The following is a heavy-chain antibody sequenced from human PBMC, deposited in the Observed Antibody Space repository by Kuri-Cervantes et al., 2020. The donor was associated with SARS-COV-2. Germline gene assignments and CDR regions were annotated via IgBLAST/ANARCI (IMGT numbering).Heavy chain of an antibody. V-gene: IGHV1-2*02. CDR2: IDPNSGDT. J-gene: IGHJ4*02. Sequence: ASVKVSCKASGYTFTAHHIHWVRQAPGQGLEWVGWIDPNSGDTKYAQKFQGRVTMTRDASISTLYMELNRLKSDDTAVYFCARESHPRPFWGDYPYLHQWGQGSLVTVSS. CDR1: GYTFTAHH. CDR3: ARESHPRPFWGDYPYLHQ. D-gene: IGHD3-3*01.